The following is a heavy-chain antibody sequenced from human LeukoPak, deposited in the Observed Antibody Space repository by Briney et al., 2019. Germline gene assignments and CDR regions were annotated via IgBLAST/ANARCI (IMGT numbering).Heavy chain of an antibody. Sequence: SETLSLTCTVSGGSISSGDYYWRWIRQPPGKGLERIAYMDYSGSTYYNPSLKSRVTMSADTSKNQLSLKLSSVTAADTAVYYCARPYYYDSRIDPWGQGILVTVSS. CDR2: MDYSGST. V-gene: IGHV4-30-4*01. J-gene: IGHJ5*02. CDR1: GGSISSGDYY. CDR3: ARPYYYDSRIDP. D-gene: IGHD3-22*01.